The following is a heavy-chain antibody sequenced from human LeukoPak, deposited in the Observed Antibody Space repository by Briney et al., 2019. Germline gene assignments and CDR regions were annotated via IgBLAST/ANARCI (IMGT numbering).Heavy chain of an antibody. J-gene: IGHJ5*02. CDR1: GGSFSGYY. D-gene: IGHD6-19*01. Sequence: PSETLSLTCAVYGGSFSGYYWSWIRQPPGKGLEWIGEINHSGSTNYNPSLKSRVTISVDTSKNQFSLKLSSVTAADTAVYYCARVRYSSGWYLPFDPWGQGTLVTVSS. CDR2: INHSGST. V-gene: IGHV4-34*01. CDR3: ARVRYSSGWYLPFDP.